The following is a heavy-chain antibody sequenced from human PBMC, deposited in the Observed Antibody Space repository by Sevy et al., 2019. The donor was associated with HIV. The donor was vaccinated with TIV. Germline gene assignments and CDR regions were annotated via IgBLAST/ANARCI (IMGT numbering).Heavy chain of an antibody. CDR2: IGGSGVST. D-gene: IGHD3-10*02. CDR1: GFAFSSYA. V-gene: IGHV3-23*01. CDR3: ATDRAGMVGDAFDF. J-gene: IGHJ3*01. Sequence: GGSLRLSCAASGFAFSSYAMSWVRQAPGKGLEWVSAIGGSGVSTYYADSVKGRFTISRDNTKNTLYLQMNSLRAEDTAVYYCATDRAGMVGDAFDFWVQGTMVTVSS.